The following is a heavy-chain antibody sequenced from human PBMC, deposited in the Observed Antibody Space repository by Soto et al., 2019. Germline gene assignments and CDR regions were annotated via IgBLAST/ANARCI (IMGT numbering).Heavy chain of an antibody. CDR3: ARHGGRRDGYKSHWFDP. CDR1: GGSISSSSYY. V-gene: IGHV4-39*01. Sequence: QLQLQESGPGLVKPSETLSLTCTVSGGSISSSSYYWGWIRQPPGKGLEWIGSIYYSGSTYYNPSLKSRVTISVDTSKNQFSLKLSSVTAADTAVYYGARHGGRRDGYKSHWFDPWGQGTLVTVSS. J-gene: IGHJ5*02. CDR2: IYYSGST. D-gene: IGHD5-12*01.